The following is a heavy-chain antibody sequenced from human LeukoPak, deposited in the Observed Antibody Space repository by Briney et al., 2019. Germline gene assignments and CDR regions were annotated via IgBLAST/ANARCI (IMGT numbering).Heavy chain of an antibody. CDR2: IKSKTDGGTT. CDR3: TTDKGYYDSSGYYFDY. V-gene: IGHV3-15*01. Sequence: PGGSLRLSCAASGFTFSNAWMSWVRQAPGKGLEWVGRIKSKTDGGTTDYAAPVKGRFTISRDDTKNTLYQQMNSLKTEDTAVYYCTTDKGYYDSSGYYFDYWGQGTLVTVSS. J-gene: IGHJ4*02. D-gene: IGHD3-22*01. CDR1: GFTFSNAW.